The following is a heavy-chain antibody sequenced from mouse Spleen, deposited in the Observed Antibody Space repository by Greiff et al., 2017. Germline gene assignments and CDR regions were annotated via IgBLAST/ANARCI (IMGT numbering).Heavy chain of an antibody. CDR3: ARLERLPTVFAY. CDR2: IDPNSGGT. CDR1: GYTFTSYW. V-gene: IGHV1-72*01. D-gene: IGHD5-5*01. J-gene: IGHJ3*01. Sequence: QVQLKQPGAELVKPGASVKLSCKASGYTFTSYWMHWVKQRPGRGLEWIGRIDPNSGGTKYNEKFKSKATLTVDKPSSTAYMQLSSLTSEDSAVYYCARLERLPTVFAYWGQGTLVTVSA.